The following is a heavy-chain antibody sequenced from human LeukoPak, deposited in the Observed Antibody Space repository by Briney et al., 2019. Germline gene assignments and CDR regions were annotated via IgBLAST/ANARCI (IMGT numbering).Heavy chain of an antibody. V-gene: IGHV3-30*18. CDR2: ISYDGSNK. CDR1: GFTFSSYG. Sequence: PGRSLRLSCAASGFTFSSYGMHWVRQAPSKGLEWVAVISYDGSNKYYADSVKGRFTISRDNSKNTLYLQMNSLRAEDTAVYYCAKDRGYSYGFGPHDYWGQGTLVTVSS. J-gene: IGHJ4*02. D-gene: IGHD5-18*01. CDR3: AKDRGYSYGFGPHDY.